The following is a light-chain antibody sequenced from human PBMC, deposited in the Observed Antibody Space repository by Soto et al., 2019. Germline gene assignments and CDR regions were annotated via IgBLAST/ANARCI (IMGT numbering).Light chain of an antibody. V-gene: IGKV1-27*01. Sequence: DIQMTQSPSSLSASVGDRVTITCRASQGISNYVAWYQQKPGKPPKLLIYAASTLQSGVPSRFSGSGSGTDFTLTINSLQPEDVATYSGQEYSSVPVFGPGTKVDIK. J-gene: IGKJ3*01. CDR2: AAS. CDR3: QEYSSVPV. CDR1: QGISNY.